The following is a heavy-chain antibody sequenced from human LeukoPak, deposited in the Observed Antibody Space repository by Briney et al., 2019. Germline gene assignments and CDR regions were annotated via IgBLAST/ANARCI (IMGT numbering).Heavy chain of an antibody. CDR2: IIPIFGTA. D-gene: IGHD4-17*01. CDR1: GGTFSSYA. CDR3: AREADYGDYVFDP. V-gene: IGHV1-69*13. J-gene: IGHJ5*02. Sequence: GASVKVSCKASGGTFSSYAISWVRQAPGQGLEWMGGIIPIFGTANYAQKFQGRVTITADESTSTAYMELSSLRSEDTAVHYCAREADYGDYVFDPWGQGTLVTVSS.